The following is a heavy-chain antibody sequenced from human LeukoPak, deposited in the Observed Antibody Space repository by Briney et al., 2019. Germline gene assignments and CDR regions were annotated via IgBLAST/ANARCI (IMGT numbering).Heavy chain of an antibody. CDR3: ARGRRRGYYYGMDV. Sequence: EASVKVSCKASGYTFTSYDINWVRQATEQGLEWMGWMNPNSGNSGYAQKFQGRVTMTRNTSISTAYMELSSLRSEDTAVYYCARGRRRGYYYGMDVWGQGTTVTVSS. V-gene: IGHV1-8*01. CDR2: MNPNSGNS. CDR1: GYTFTSYD. J-gene: IGHJ6*02. D-gene: IGHD1-14*01.